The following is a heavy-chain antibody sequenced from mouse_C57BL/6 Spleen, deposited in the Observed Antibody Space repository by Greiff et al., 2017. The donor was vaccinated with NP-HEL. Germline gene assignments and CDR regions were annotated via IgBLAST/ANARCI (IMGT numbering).Heavy chain of an antibody. J-gene: IGHJ2*01. V-gene: IGHV6-3*01. CDR1: GFTFSNYW. Sequence: EVQRVESGGGLVKPGGSLKLSCAASGFTFSNYWMNWVRQSPEKGLEWVAQIRLKSDNYATHYAESVKGRFTISRDDSKSSVYLQMNNLRAEDTGIYYCSNFDYWGQGTTLTVSS. CDR3: SNFDY. CDR2: IRLKSDNYAT.